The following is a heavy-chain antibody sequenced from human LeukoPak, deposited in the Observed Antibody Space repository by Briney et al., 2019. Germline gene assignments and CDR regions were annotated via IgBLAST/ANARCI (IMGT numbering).Heavy chain of an antibody. CDR2: IYYSGNT. CDR1: GGSFSGYY. CDR3: ARAVDYDILTGLEPYYFDY. D-gene: IGHD3-9*01. V-gene: IGHV4-30-4*08. J-gene: IGHJ4*02. Sequence: KPSETLSLTCAVYGGSFSGYYWSWIRQPPGKGLEWIGYIYYSGNTYYNPSLRSRVTISLDTSKNQFSLKLSSVTAADTAVYYCARAVDYDILTGLEPYYFDYWGQGTLVTVSS.